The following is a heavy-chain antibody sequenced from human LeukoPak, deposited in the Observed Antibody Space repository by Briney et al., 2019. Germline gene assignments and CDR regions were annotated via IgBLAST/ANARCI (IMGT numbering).Heavy chain of an antibody. CDR3: ARDFDMGVTPGDDFDF. D-gene: IGHD3-9*01. V-gene: IGHV3-23*01. CDR2: IFGSGGSA. J-gene: IGHJ4*02. Sequence: GGSLTLSCAAYGFTFNSYAMYWVRQAPGKGLEWVSGIFGSGGSAHYADSVKGRFTISRDNSQNTVYLQMSSLRAEDTAVYYCARDFDMGVTPGDDFDFWGQGTLVTVSS. CDR1: GFTFNSYA.